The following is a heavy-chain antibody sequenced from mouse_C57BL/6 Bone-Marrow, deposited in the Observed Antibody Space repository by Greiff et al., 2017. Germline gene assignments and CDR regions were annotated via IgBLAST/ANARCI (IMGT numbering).Heavy chain of an antibody. V-gene: IGHV5-2*01. CDR2: INSDGGST. CDR3: ARHGDYYGSSYDYAMDY. J-gene: IGHJ4*01. CDR1: EYEFPSHD. Sequence: EVHLVESGGGLVQPGESLKLSCESNEYEFPSHDMSWVRKTPEKRLELVAAINSDGGSTYYPDTMERRFIISRDNTKKTLYLQMSSLRSEDTALYYCARHGDYYGSSYDYAMDYWGQGTSVTVSS. D-gene: IGHD1-1*01.